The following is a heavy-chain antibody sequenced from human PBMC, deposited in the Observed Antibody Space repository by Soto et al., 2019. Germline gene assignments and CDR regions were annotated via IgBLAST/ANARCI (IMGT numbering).Heavy chain of an antibody. V-gene: IGHV1-58*02. CDR3: ARASSGWPTTNWFDP. D-gene: IGHD6-19*01. CDR1: GFTFSNSA. CDR2: IVVGSGNT. J-gene: IGHJ5*02. Sequence: ASVKVSCKASGFTFSNSAIQWVRQTRGQRLEWIGWIVVGSGNTNYARELHGRVTITRDMSTSAAYMELSSLRSDDTAVYYCARASSGWPTTNWFDPWGQGTLVTVSS.